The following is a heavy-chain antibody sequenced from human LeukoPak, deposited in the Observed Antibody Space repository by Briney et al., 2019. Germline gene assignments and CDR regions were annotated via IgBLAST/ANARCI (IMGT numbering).Heavy chain of an antibody. CDR3: VAGCSGGSCYPGY. D-gene: IGHD2-15*01. V-gene: IGHV3-74*01. J-gene: IGHJ4*02. Sequence: PGGSLRLSCAASGFTFSSYWMHWVRQAPRKGLVWVSHINSDGSSTNYADSVKGRFTISRDNAKKTLYLQMNSLRAEDTAVYYCVAGCSGGSCYPGYWGQGTLVTVSS. CDR1: GFTFSSYW. CDR2: INSDGSST.